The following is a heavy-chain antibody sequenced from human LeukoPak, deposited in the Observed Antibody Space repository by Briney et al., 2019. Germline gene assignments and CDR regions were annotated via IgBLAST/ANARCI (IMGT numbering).Heavy chain of an antibody. V-gene: IGHV3-64*01. J-gene: IGHJ4*02. CDR2: ISSNGGST. Sequence: PGGSLRLYCTASGFIFNRNAMHWVRQAPAKGLEYLAAISSNGGSTEYAKSVKGRFTISRDNSQNTLYLQMGTLRTEDTAVYFCARGGATTRRPLDSWGQGTLVTVS. CDR1: GFIFNRNA. CDR3: ARGGATTRRPLDS. D-gene: IGHD1-26*01.